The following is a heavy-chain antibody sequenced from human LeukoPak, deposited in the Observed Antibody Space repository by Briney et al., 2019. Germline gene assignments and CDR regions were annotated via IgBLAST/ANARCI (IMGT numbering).Heavy chain of an antibody. D-gene: IGHD3-22*01. CDR1: GGSISSSSYY. Sequence: SETLSLTCTVSGGSISSSSYYWGWIRQPPGKGLEWIGSIYYSGSTYYNPSLKSRVTISVDTSKNQFSLKLSSVTAADTAVYYCARDPAGGYYYDSSGYYWDYWGQGTLVTVSS. CDR2: IYYSGST. V-gene: IGHV4-39*07. J-gene: IGHJ4*02. CDR3: ARDPAGGYYYDSSGYYWDY.